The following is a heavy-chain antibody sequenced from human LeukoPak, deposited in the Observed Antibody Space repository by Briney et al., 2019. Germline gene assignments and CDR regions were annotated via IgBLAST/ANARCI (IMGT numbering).Heavy chain of an antibody. CDR1: GGSITRSNW. V-gene: IGHV4-4*02. Sequence: PSGTLSLTCAVSGGSITRSNWWSWVRQPPGKGLEWIGEIFHSGSTNYNPSLKSRLTMSLDTSKNQFSLKLDSVTAADTAVYYCARKTYDSTGPTPHPGVFDIWGQGTMVIVSS. CDR2: IFHSGST. CDR3: ARKTYDSTGPTPHPGVFDI. D-gene: IGHD3-22*01. J-gene: IGHJ3*02.